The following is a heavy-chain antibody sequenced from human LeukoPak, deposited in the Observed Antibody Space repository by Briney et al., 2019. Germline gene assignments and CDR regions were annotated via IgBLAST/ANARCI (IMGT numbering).Heavy chain of an antibody. CDR3: AREDVVRGAFDI. J-gene: IGHJ3*02. CDR1: GYTFTSYY. CDR2: INPSGGST. D-gene: IGHD2-21*01. V-gene: IGHV1-46*01. Sequence: ASVKVSCKASGYTFTSYYMHWVRQAPGQGLEWMGIINPSGGSTSYAQKFQGGVTMTRDTSTSTVYMELSSLRSEDTAVYYCAREDVVRGAFDIWGQGTMVTVSS.